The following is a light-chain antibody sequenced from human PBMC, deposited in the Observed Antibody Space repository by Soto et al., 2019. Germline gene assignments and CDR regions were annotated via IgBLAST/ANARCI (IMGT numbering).Light chain of an antibody. Sequence: EIKMSQSRSTLDGAGGDRVSIASLACQSISSYLNWYQQKPGKAPKLLISAASSLQSGVPSRFSGSGSGTDFTLTISSLQPEDFATYYCQQSYSTPRTFGQGTKVDI. CDR2: AAS. V-gene: IGKV1-39*01. J-gene: IGKJ1*01. CDR3: QQSYSTPRT. CDR1: QSISSY.